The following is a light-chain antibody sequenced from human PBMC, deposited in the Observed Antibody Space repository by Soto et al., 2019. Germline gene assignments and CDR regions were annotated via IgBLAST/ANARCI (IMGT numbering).Light chain of an antibody. Sequence: EILLTQSPATLSLSPGERATLSCRASQSVSSYLAWYQQKPGQAPRLLIYDASNRATGIPSRFSGSGSGTDFTLTISSLEPADFAVYYCQQRSNWPPWTFGQGTKVDIK. J-gene: IGKJ1*01. V-gene: IGKV3-11*01. CDR1: QSVSSY. CDR2: DAS. CDR3: QQRSNWPPWT.